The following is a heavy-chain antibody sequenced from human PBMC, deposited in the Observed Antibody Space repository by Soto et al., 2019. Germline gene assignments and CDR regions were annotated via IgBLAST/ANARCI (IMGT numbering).Heavy chain of an antibody. CDR3: ARGCRGGDADWFDP. CDR2: INAGNGNT. D-gene: IGHD2-21*02. CDR1: GYTFTSYA. Sequence: ASVKVSCKASGYTFTSYAMHWVRQAHGQRLEWMGWINAGNGNTKYSQKFQGRVTITRDTSASTAYMEPSSLRSEDTAVYYCARGCRGGDADWFDPWSQGPLVTVSS. J-gene: IGHJ5*02. V-gene: IGHV1-3*01.